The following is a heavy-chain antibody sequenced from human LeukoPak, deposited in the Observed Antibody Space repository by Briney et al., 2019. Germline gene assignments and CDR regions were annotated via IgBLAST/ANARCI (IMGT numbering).Heavy chain of an antibody. CDR1: GFTVSSNY. CDR2: IYSGGST. J-gene: IGHJ4*02. Sequence: PGGSLRLSCAASGFTVSSNYMRWVRQAPGKGLEWVSVIYSGGSTYYAASVKGRFTISRANSKNTLYLQMNSLRAEDTAVYYCASYYYDSRFDYWGQGTLVTVSP. V-gene: IGHV3-66*01. D-gene: IGHD3-22*01. CDR3: ASYYYDSRFDY.